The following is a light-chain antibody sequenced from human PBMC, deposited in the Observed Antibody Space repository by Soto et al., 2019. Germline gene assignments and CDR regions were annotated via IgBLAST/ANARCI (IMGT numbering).Light chain of an antibody. CDR1: SIDVGGYNY. J-gene: IGLJ2*01. CDR2: DVS. CDR3: SSYTSSSNLVV. Sequence: QSVLTQPASVSGSPGQSITISCTGTSIDVGGYNYVSWYQQHPGKAPKLIIYDVSNRPSGVSNRFSGSKSGNTASLTISGLKAEDEADYYCSSYTSSSNLVVFGGGTKLTVL. V-gene: IGLV2-14*01.